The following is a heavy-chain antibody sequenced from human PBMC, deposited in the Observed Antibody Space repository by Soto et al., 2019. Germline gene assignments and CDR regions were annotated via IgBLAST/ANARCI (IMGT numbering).Heavy chain of an antibody. D-gene: IGHD2-15*01. CDR2: MNPNSGNT. V-gene: IGHV1-8*01. J-gene: IGHJ5*02. CDR1: GYTFTSYD. CDR3: AGVAANPPFNWFDP. Sequence: QVQLVQSGAEVKKPGASVKVSCKASGYTFTSYDINWVRQATGQGLEWMGWMNPNSGNTGYAQKFQGRVTMTRNNSISTAYMELSSLRSEDTAVYYCAGVAANPPFNWFDPWGQGTLVTVSS.